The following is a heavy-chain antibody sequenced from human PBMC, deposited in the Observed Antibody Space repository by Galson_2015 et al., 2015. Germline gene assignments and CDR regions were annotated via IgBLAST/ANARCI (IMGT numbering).Heavy chain of an antibody. CDR2: ISATDGSP. CDR1: GFTFGYYA. V-gene: IGHV3-23*01. J-gene: IGHJ3*02. Sequence: SLRLSCAASGFTFGYYAMGWVRQAPGKGLEWVSVISATDGSPYYADSVKGRFTVSRDNLKNTLSLHMNSLRADDTALYFCAKSQREPGDAYHIWRQGTMVTVSS. D-gene: IGHD1-26*01. CDR3: AKSQREPGDAYHI.